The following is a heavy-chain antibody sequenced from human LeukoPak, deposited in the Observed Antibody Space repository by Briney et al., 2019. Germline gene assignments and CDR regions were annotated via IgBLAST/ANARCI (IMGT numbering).Heavy chain of an antibody. Sequence: GGSLRLSCAASGLTFSDYWMSWVRQAPGKGLEWVANIKPDGGHQNYVDSVKGRFTISRDNAKNSLYLQMDSLRVEDTAVYYCAKVSGSGWHFDYWGQGTLVTVSS. V-gene: IGHV3-7*01. CDR3: AKVSGSGWHFDY. CDR2: IKPDGGHQ. J-gene: IGHJ4*02. CDR1: GLTFSDYW. D-gene: IGHD6-19*01.